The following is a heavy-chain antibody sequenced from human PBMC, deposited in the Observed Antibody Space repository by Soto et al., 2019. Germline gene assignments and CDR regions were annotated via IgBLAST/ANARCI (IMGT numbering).Heavy chain of an antibody. Sequence: QVQLQQWGAGLLKPSETLSLTCAVYGGSFRGYYWSWIRQPPGKGLEWIGEINHSGSTNHNPSLKSRVTISVDTSKNQFSLKLSSVTAADTAVYYCARVRSNYYGSGYYFDYWGQGTLVTVSS. J-gene: IGHJ4*02. CDR1: GGSFRGYY. CDR2: INHSGST. V-gene: IGHV4-34*01. D-gene: IGHD3-10*01. CDR3: ARVRSNYYGSGYYFDY.